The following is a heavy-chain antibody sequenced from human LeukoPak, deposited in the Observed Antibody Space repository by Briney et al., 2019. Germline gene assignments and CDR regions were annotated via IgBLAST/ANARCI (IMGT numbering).Heavy chain of an antibody. D-gene: IGHD2-15*01. CDR2: IYSDNT. CDR1: GFTFSNAW. Sequence: GGSLRLSCAASGFTFSNAWMSWVRQAPGKGLEWVSFIYSDNTHYSDSVKGRFTISRDNSKNTLYLQMNSLRAEDTAVYYCARMGWWSPRYDYWGQGTLVTVSS. CDR3: ARMGWWSPRYDY. J-gene: IGHJ4*02. V-gene: IGHV3-66*01.